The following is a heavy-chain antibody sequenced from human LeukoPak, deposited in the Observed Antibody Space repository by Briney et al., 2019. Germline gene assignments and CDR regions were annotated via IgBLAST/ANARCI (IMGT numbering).Heavy chain of an antibody. J-gene: IGHJ5*02. Sequence: SETLSLTCTVSGGSISSSSYYWGWIRQPPGKGLEWIGSIYYSGSTNYNPSLKSRVTISVDTSKNQFSLKLSSVTAADTAVYYCARRPYCAGDCYPGGDWFDPWGQGTLVTVSS. CDR3: ARRPYCAGDCYPGGDWFDP. D-gene: IGHD2-21*02. V-gene: IGHV4-39*07. CDR2: IYYSGST. CDR1: GGSISSSSYY.